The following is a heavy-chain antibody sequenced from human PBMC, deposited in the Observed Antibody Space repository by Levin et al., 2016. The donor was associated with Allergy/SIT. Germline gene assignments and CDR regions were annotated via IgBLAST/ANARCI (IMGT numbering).Heavy chain of an antibody. V-gene: IGHV1-2*02. D-gene: IGHD1-14*01. CDR3: ARDPDRAGAFYDY. CDR2: INPNSGGT. J-gene: IGHJ4*02. CDR1: GYPFTGNY. Sequence: ASVKVSCKASGYPFTGNYIHWVRQAPGQGLQWMGWINPNSGGTSYAQNFQGRVTMTRDTSISTAYMELSGLRFDDTAVYYCARDPDRAGAFYDYWGRGTLVTVSS.